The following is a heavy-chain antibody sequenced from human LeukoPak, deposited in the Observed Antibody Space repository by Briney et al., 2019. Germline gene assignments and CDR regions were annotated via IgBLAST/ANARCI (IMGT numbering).Heavy chain of an antibody. J-gene: IGHJ3*02. V-gene: IGHV4-39*07. CDR3: ARTGIRAEAFDI. Sequence: SETLSLTCTVSGGSVSSSSYYWGWIRQPPGKGLEWIGSISYRGSTNYNSSLKSRVTISVDMSKNQFSLKVNSVTAADTAVYYCARTGIRAEAFDIWGQGTKVTVSS. D-gene: IGHD7-27*01. CDR1: GGSVSSSSYY. CDR2: ISYRGST.